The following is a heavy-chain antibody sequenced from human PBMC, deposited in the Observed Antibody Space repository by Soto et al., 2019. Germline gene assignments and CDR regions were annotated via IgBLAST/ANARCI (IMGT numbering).Heavy chain of an antibody. CDR2: IYYSGST. J-gene: IGHJ3*02. CDR3: ARVVSDYGDYVRAFDI. V-gene: IGHV4-59*01. D-gene: IGHD4-17*01. CDR1: GGSISSYY. Sequence: SETLSLTCTVSGGSISSYYWSWIRQPPGKGLEWIGYIYYSGSTNYNPSLKSRVTISVDTSKNQFSLKLSSVTAADTAVYYCARVVSDYGDYVRAFDIWGQGTMVTVS.